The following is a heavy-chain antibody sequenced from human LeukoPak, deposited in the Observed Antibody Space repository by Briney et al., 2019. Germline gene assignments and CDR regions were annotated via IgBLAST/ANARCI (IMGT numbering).Heavy chain of an antibody. J-gene: IGHJ4*02. CDR2: ISGSDGTS. CDR1: GFTFNSFA. Sequence: GGSLRLSCAASGFTFNSFAMNWVRQAPGKGLEWVSSISGSDGTSHYADFVKGRFTISRGNSKKTLYLQMNSLRAEDTAAYYCAKSLGVGGYTRYKGFDQWGQGTLVVVSS. CDR3: AKSLGVGGYTRYKGFDQ. D-gene: IGHD3-16*02. V-gene: IGHV3-23*01.